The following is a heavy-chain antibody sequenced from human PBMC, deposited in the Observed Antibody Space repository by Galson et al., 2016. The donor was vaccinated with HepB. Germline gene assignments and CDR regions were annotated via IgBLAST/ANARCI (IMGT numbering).Heavy chain of an antibody. V-gene: IGHV5-10-1*01. D-gene: IGHD4-23*01. J-gene: IGHJ5*02. CDR2: IDPSDSYA. CDR3: ARHTTVVTSGGRTWFDP. Sequence: QSGAEVKKPGESLRISCKGSGYSFTSYWISWVRQMPGKGLEWMGKIDPSDSYANYSPSFQGHVTISADKSISTAYLQGSSLKASDTAMYYCARHTTVVTSGGRTWFDPWGRGTLVTVSS. CDR1: GYSFTSYW.